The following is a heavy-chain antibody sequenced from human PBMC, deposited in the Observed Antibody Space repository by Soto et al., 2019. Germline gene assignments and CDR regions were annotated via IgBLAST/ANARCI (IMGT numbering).Heavy chain of an antibody. J-gene: IGHJ6*02. CDR2: ISAYNGNT. Sequence: ASVKVSCKASGYTFTSYGISWVRQAPGQGLEWMGWISAYNGNTNYAQKLQGRVTMTTDTSTSTAYMELRSLRSDDTAVYYCASRAVDGTNYYGMDVWGQGTTVTVSS. V-gene: IGHV1-18*01. CDR1: GYTFTSYG. D-gene: IGHD6-19*01. CDR3: ASRAVDGTNYYGMDV.